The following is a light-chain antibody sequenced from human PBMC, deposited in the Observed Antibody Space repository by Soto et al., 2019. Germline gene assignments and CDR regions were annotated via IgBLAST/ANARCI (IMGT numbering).Light chain of an antibody. CDR3: LHYNNYPWT. CDR2: EAS. Sequence: DIQMTQSPSTLSASVGDTISITCRASQSISNLLAWFQQKPGNAPKLLIYEASTLESGVPSRFSGSGSGTEFTLTISSLHSDDFTTYYCLHYNNYPWTFGQGTKVDIK. V-gene: IGKV1-5*03. J-gene: IGKJ1*01. CDR1: QSISNL.